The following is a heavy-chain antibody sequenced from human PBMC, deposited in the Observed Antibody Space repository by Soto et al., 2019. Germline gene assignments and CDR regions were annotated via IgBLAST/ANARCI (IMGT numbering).Heavy chain of an antibody. D-gene: IGHD2-2*01. CDR2: ISGSGGST. CDR1: GFTFSSYA. J-gene: IGHJ4*02. CDR3: AKDNPRYCSSTSCYDSLDY. V-gene: IGHV3-23*01. Sequence: GGSLRLSCASSGFTFSSYAISLVRQAPGKGLEWVSAISGSGGSTYYADSVKGRFTISRDNSKNTLYLQMNSLRAEDTAVYYCAKDNPRYCSSTSCYDSLDYWGQGTLVTVSS.